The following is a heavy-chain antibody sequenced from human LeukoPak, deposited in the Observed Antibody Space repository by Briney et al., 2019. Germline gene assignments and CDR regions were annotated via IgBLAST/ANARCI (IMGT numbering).Heavy chain of an antibody. Sequence: GGSLRLSCAASGFTFSTFWMSWVRQAPGKGLEWVANIKQDGSEKYYVDSVKGRFTISRDNAKNSLYLQMNSLRAEDTAVYYCAREALSIVRPFDYWGQGTLVTVSS. J-gene: IGHJ4*02. CDR1: GFTFSTFW. CDR2: IKQDGSEK. D-gene: IGHD2-21*01. CDR3: AREALSIVRPFDY. V-gene: IGHV3-7*01.